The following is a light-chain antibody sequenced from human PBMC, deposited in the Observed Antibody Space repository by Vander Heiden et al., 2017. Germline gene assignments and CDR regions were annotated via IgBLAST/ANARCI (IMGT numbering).Light chain of an antibody. CDR2: DDS. Sequence: YVRTEPPSVSVAPAQTAKITSGEKNIGSKSVHWYQQRPGPAPVLVVYDDSDRPSGIPERFSGSNSGTAATLTISRVEAGDEADYYCQVWDSTTDHHVFATGTKVTVL. J-gene: IGLJ1*01. V-gene: IGLV3-21*02. CDR3: QVWDSTTDHHV. CDR1: NIGSKS.